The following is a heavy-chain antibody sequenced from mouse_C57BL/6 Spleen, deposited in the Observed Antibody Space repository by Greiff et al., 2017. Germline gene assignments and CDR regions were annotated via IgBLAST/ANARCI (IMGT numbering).Heavy chain of an antibody. CDR3: AREDYSNLYYAMDY. CDR2: ISYDGSN. J-gene: IGHJ4*01. D-gene: IGHD2-5*01. Sequence: EVQRVESGPGLVKPSQSLSLTCSVTGYSITSGYYWNWIRQFPGNKLEWMGYISYDGSNNYNPSLKNRISITRDTSKNQFFLKLNSVTTEDTATYYCAREDYSNLYYAMDYGGQGTSVTVSS. CDR1: GYSITSGYY. V-gene: IGHV3-6*01.